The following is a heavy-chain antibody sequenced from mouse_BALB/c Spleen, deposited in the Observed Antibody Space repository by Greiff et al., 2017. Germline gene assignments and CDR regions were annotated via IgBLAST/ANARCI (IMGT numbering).Heavy chain of an antibody. Sequence: VKLMESGPGLVAPSQSLSITCTVSGFSLTSYGVHWVRQPPGKGLEWLGVIWAGGSTNYNSALMSRLSISKDNSKSQVFLKMNSLQTDDTAMYYCARDLLTSYYAMDYWGQGTSVTVSS. CDR2: IWAGGST. CDR1: GFSLTSYG. CDR3: ARDLLTSYYAMDY. V-gene: IGHV2-9*02. J-gene: IGHJ4*01. D-gene: IGHD5-1*01.